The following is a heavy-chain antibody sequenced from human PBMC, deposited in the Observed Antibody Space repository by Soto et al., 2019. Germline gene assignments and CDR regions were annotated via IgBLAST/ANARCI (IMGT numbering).Heavy chain of an antibody. J-gene: IGHJ5*02. Sequence: QVQLQESGPGLVKPSQTLSLTCTVSGGSISSGGYYWSWIRQHPGKGLEWIGYIYHSGTTYYNPSRKTRVTIXVXTXXNQFSLKRTSVTAADPAVYYCARVRGHQLLGWFDPGGQGTLVTVSS. CDR2: IYHSGTT. CDR3: ARVRGHQLLGWFDP. CDR1: GGSISSGGYY. V-gene: IGHV4-31*03. D-gene: IGHD2-2*01.